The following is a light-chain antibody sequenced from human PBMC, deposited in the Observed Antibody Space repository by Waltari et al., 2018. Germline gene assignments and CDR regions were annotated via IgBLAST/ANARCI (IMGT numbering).Light chain of an antibody. Sequence: QSALTQPASVSGSPGQSITISCSGTDSDVGAYDFVSWYQQHPGKAPHLIIYEVSKRPAGSSTRFAASKSGNTASLTISGLQAEDEADYYCSSYTTSSAPGVFGTGTRVTVL. V-gene: IGLV2-14*01. CDR2: EVS. CDR3: SSYTTSSAPGV. CDR1: DSDVGAYDF. J-gene: IGLJ1*01.